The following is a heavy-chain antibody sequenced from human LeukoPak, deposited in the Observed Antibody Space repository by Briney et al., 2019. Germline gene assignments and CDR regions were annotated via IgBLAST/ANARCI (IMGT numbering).Heavy chain of an antibody. CDR3: ARWISGPAAISWFDP. CDR2: IYYSGST. CDR1: GGSIGSSNYY. Sequence: ASETLSLTCTVSGGSIGSSNYYWGWIRQPPGKGLEWIGSIYYSGSTYYNPSLKSRVTISVDTSKNQFSLKLSSVTAADTAVYYCARWISGPAAISWFDPWGQGTLVTVSS. D-gene: IGHD2-2*02. V-gene: IGHV4-39*07. J-gene: IGHJ5*02.